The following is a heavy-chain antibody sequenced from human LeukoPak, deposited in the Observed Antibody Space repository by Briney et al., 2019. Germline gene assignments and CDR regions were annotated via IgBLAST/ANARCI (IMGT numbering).Heavy chain of an antibody. CDR3: AKVSGLRLGSFDY. D-gene: IGHD5-12*01. V-gene: IGHV3-74*01. CDR1: GFTFSSYW. Sequence: GGSLRLSCAASGFTFSSYWMHWVRQAPGKGLVWVSRINSDGSSTSYADSVKGRFTISRDNAKNTLYLQMNSLRAEDTAVYYCAKVSGLRLGSFDYWGQGTLVTVSS. CDR2: INSDGSST. J-gene: IGHJ4*02.